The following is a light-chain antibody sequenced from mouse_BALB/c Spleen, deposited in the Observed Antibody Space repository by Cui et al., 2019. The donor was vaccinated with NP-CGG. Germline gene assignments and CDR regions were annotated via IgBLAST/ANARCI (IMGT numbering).Light chain of an antibody. Sequence: QAVVTNESALTTSPGETVTFTCRSSTGAVTTSNYANWVQEKPDHLFTGLIGGTNNRVPGVPARFSGSLIGDKAALTITGAQTEDEAIYFCALWYSNHWVFGGGTKLTVL. CDR3: ALWYSNHWV. J-gene: IGLJ1*01. CDR2: GTN. CDR1: TGAVTTSNY. V-gene: IGLV1*01.